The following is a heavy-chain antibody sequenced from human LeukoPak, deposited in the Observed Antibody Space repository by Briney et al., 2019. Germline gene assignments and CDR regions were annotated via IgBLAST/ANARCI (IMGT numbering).Heavy chain of an antibody. CDR3: ARGGGYYPIDY. Sequence: GSLRLSCAASGFTFSDYYMNWVRQAPGKGLEWVSVLYSDGRTYYADSVKGRFTISRDTSKNTLYLQVNSLRAEDTAVYYCARGGGYYPIDYWGQGTLVTVSS. CDR1: GFTFSDYY. CDR2: LYSDGRT. V-gene: IGHV3-53*01. J-gene: IGHJ4*02. D-gene: IGHD2-15*01.